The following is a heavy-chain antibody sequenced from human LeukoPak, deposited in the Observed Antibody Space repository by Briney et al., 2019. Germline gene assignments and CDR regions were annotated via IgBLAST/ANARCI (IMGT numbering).Heavy chain of an antibody. CDR2: IYPDDSDT. D-gene: IGHD3-22*01. J-gene: IGHJ6*03. CDR1: GYSFTSYW. CDR3: ALNYYDSTGYKNYYYYYMDV. Sequence: GESLKISCKGFGYSFTSYWIGWVRQMPGKGLEWMGIIYPDDSDTRYSPSFQGQVTISADKSINTAYLQWSSLKASDTAMHYCALNYYDSTGYKNYYYYYMDVWGKGTTVTVSS. V-gene: IGHV5-51*01.